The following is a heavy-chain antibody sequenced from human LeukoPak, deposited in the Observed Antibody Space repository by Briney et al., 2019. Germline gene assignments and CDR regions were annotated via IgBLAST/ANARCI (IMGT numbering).Heavy chain of an antibody. CDR1: GGTFSSYA. CDR2: IIPIFGTA. D-gene: IGHD2-15*01. J-gene: IGHJ6*03. V-gene: IGHV1-69*05. Sequence: VKVSCKASGGTFSSYAISWVRQAPGQGLEWMGGIIPIFGTANYAQKFQGRVTITTDESTSTAYMELSSLRSEDTAVYYCARAVNRGSCYLCYYYYMDVWGKGTTVTVSS. CDR3: ARAVNRGSCYLCYYYYMDV.